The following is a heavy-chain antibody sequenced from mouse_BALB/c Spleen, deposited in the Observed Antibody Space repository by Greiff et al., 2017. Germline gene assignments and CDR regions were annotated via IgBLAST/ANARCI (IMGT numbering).Heavy chain of an antibody. V-gene: IGHV5-17*02. J-gene: IGHJ2*01. CDR2: ISSGSSTI. Sequence: LVESGGGLVQPGGSRKLSCAASGFTFSSFGMHWVRQAPEKGLEWVAYISSGSSTIYYADTVKGRFTISRDNPKNTLFLQMTSLRSEDTAMYYCARSPAYYFDYWGQGTTLTVSS. CDR3: ARSPAYYFDY. CDR1: GFTFSSFG.